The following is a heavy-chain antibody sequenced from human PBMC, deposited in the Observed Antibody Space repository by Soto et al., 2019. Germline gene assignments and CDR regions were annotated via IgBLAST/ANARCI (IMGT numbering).Heavy chain of an antibody. CDR2: IWYDGSNK. V-gene: IGHV3-33*01. D-gene: IGHD3-3*01. J-gene: IGHJ6*02. CDR1: GFTFSSYG. CDR3: ARDQGFTIFGVVSYYYYAMDV. Sequence: QVQLVESGGGVVQPGRSLRLSCAASGFTFSSYGMHWVRQAPGKGLEWVAVIWYDGSNKYYADSVKGRFTISRDNSKNTMYLQMNSLRAEDTAVYCCARDQGFTIFGVVSYYYYAMDVWGQGTTVTVSS.